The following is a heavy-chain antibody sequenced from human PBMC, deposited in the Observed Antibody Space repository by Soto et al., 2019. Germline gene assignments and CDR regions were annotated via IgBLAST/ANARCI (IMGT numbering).Heavy chain of an antibody. J-gene: IGHJ2*01. CDR2: ISGGGLST. V-gene: IGHV3-23*01. D-gene: IGHD2-21*02. CDR1: GLTFSNYA. Sequence: EVQLLESGGNLVQPGGSLSLSCAASGLTFSNYAMSWVRQAQGKGLEWVSAISGGGLSTYYADSVKGRFTISRDNSRNTLFLQMSALRAEDTAVYYCAIAPNCGRDCSADSYWFFDLWGRGTLVTVSS. CDR3: AIAPNCGRDCSADSYWFFDL.